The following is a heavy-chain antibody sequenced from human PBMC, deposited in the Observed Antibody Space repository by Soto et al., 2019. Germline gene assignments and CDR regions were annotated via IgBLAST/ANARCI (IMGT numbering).Heavy chain of an antibody. CDR1: GGSISSYY. Sequence: SETLSLTCTVSGGSISSYYWSWIRQPPGKGLEWIGEINHSGSTNYNPSLKSRVNISVDTSKNQFSLKLSSVTAADTAVYYCARGTQWLVRYYFDYWGQGTLVTVSS. J-gene: IGHJ4*02. CDR2: INHSGST. D-gene: IGHD6-19*01. CDR3: ARGTQWLVRYYFDY. V-gene: IGHV4-34*01.